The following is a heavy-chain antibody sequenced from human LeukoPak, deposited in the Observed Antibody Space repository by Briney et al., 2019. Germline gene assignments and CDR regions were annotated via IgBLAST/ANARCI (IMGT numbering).Heavy chain of an antibody. Sequence: SVKFSCKASGGTFSSYAISWVRQAPGQGLEWMGRIIPILGIANYAQKFQGRVTITADESTSTAYMELSSLRSEDTAVYYCARDRALVRELWSASAFDYWGQGTLVTVSS. J-gene: IGHJ4*02. V-gene: IGHV1-69*04. CDR1: GGTFSSYA. CDR3: ARDRALVRELWSASAFDY. CDR2: IIPILGIA. D-gene: IGHD5-18*01.